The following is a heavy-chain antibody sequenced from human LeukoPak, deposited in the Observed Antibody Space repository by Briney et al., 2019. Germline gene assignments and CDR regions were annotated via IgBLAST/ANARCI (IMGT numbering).Heavy chain of an antibody. Sequence: GGSLRLSCAASGFTFSSYAMSWVRQAPGKGLEWVSGISGSGVSDSGGSTYYADSVKGRFTISRDNYKNTLYLQMNSLRAEDTAVYYCAKGVYYYDSSAYYYTYYFDYWGQGTLVTVSS. V-gene: IGHV3-23*01. CDR2: ISGSGVSDSGGST. CDR1: GFTFSSYA. D-gene: IGHD3-22*01. CDR3: AKGVYYYDSSAYYYTYYFDY. J-gene: IGHJ4*02.